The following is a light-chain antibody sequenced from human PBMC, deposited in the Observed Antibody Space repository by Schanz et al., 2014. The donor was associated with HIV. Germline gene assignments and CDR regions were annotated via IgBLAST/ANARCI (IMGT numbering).Light chain of an antibody. CDR1: QSVTTY. Sequence: EIVLTQSPATLSLSPGERATLSCRASQSVTTYLAWYQQKPGQAPRLLIYDASNRATGIPARFSGSGSGTDFTLTISSLEPEDFAVYYCQQRSSLFGITFGQGTRLDIK. CDR3: QQRSSLFGIT. J-gene: IGKJ5*01. CDR2: DAS. V-gene: IGKV3-11*01.